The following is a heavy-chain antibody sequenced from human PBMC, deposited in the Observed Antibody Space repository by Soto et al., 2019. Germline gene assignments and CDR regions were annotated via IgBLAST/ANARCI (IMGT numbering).Heavy chain of an antibody. J-gene: IGHJ4*02. D-gene: IGHD4-17*01. Sequence: QVQLVESGGGVVQPGRSLRLSCAASGFTFSSYGMHWVRQAPGKGLEWVAVIWYDGSNKYYADSVKGRFTISRDNSKNTLYLQMNSLRAEDTAVYYCARAPYCDYVGSFDYWGQGTLVTVSS. CDR1: GFTFSSYG. CDR3: ARAPYCDYVGSFDY. V-gene: IGHV3-33*01. CDR2: IWYDGSNK.